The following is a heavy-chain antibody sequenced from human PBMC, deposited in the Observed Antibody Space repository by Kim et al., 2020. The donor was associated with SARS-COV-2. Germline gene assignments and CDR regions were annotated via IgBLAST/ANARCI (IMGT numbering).Heavy chain of an antibody. D-gene: IGHD1-26*01. J-gene: IGHJ4*02. CDR2: ISDSGGST. CDR3: AKGHTETIGGIDY. V-gene: IGHV3-23*01. CDR1: GFTFINYA. Sequence: GGSLRLSCAASGFTFINYAMSWVRQAPGMGLEWVSFISDSGGSTYYADSVKGRFTFSRDNSKNTLYLQMNSLRAEDTALYYCAKGHTETIGGIDYWGQGTLVTVSS.